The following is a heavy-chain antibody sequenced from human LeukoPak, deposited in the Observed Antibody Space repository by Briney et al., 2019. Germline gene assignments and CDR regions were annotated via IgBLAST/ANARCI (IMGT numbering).Heavy chain of an antibody. CDR1: GYTFTSYG. CDR3: ARDRRAYSSSWYNNYYGMDV. J-gene: IGHJ6*02. D-gene: IGHD6-13*01. CDR2: ISAYNGNT. Sequence: GASVKVSCKASGYTFTSYGISWVRQAPGQGLEWMGWISAYNGNTNYAQKLQGRVTMTTDTSTSTAYMELRSLRSDDTAVYYCARDRRAYSSSWYNNYYGMDVWGQGTTVTVSS. V-gene: IGHV1-18*01.